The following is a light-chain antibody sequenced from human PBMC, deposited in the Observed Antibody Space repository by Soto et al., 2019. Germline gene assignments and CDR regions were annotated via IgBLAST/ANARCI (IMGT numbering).Light chain of an antibody. CDR1: QSVSSSY. CDR2: AAS. CDR3: QQYGTSPPWT. Sequence: EIVLTQSPGTLSLSPGERATLSCRASQSVSSSYLAWYQQKVGQAPRLLIYAASSRATGVPDRFSGSGSGTVFTLAISSREPEDFALYYCQQYGTSPPWTFGQVTKVEV. J-gene: IGKJ1*01. V-gene: IGKV3-20*01.